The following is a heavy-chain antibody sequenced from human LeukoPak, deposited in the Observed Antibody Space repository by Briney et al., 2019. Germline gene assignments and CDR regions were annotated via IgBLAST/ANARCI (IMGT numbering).Heavy chain of an antibody. CDR1: GGSISSYY. CDR2: IYYSGST. V-gene: IGHV4-59*01. Sequence: SETLSLTCTVSGGSISSYYWSWIRQPPGKGLEWNGYIYYSGSTNYNPSLKSRVTISVDTSKNQFSLKLSSVTAADTAVYYCARVGYSSSWGYFDYWGQGTLVTVSS. CDR3: ARVGYSSSWGYFDY. D-gene: IGHD6-13*01. J-gene: IGHJ4*02.